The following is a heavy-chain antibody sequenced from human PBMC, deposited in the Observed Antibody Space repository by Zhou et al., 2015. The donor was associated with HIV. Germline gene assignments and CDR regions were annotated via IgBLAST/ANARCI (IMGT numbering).Heavy chain of an antibody. D-gene: IGHD4-11*01. CDR3: ARGGDTVTLSHGMDV. CDR2: IGTAGDT. CDR1: GFTFSSYD. Sequence: EVQLVESGGGLVQPGGSLRLSCAASGFTFSSYDMHWVRQATGKGLEWVSAIGTAGDTYYAGSAKGRFTISRENAKNSLYLQMNSLRAGDTAVYYCARGGDTVTLSHGMDVWGQGTTVTVSS. J-gene: IGHJ6*02. V-gene: IGHV3-13*01.